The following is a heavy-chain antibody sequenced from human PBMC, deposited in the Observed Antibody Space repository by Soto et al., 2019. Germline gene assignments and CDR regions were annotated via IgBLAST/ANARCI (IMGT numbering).Heavy chain of an antibody. CDR1: GFTFSSYS. D-gene: IGHD6-13*01. CDR3: ARGRGAAGTDSVQYYGMDV. CDR2: ISSSSSYI. J-gene: IGHJ6*02. Sequence: VQLVESGGGLVQPGGSLRLSCAASGFTFSSYSMNWVRQAPGKGLEWVSSISSSSSYIYYADSVKGRFTISRDNAKSSLDLQMNSLRAEDTAVYYCARGRGAAGTDSVQYYGMDVWGQGTTVTVSS. V-gene: IGHV3-21*01.